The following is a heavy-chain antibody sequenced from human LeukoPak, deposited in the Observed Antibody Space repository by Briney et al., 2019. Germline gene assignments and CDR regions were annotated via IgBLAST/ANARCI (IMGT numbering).Heavy chain of an antibody. D-gene: IGHD2-2*01. V-gene: IGHV3-7*01. CDR1: GVSLSSFW. CDR2: INEAGSVQ. Sequence: GGSLRLSCASSGVSLSSFWMTWVRQGPGKGLEWVANINEAGSVQHYMDSVKGRFTISRDNAKNSVHLQMTSLRAEDTALYYCARDTGFGNSTTWYDAFDMWGQGTTVTVSS. CDR3: ARDTGFGNSTTWYDAFDM. J-gene: IGHJ3*02.